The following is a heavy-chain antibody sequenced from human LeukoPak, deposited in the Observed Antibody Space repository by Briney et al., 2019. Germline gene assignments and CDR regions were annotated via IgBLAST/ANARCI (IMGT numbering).Heavy chain of an antibody. CDR3: ARVLGDIVVVPAAIGFDY. J-gene: IGHJ4*02. V-gene: IGHV4-30-4*08. Sequence: SQTLSLTCTVSGGSISSGDYYWSWIRQPPGKGLEWIGYIYYSGSTYYNPSLKSRVTISVDTSKNQFSLKLSSVTAADTAVYYCARVLGDIVVVPAAIGFDYWGQGTLVTASS. CDR2: IYYSGST. CDR1: GGSISSGDYY. D-gene: IGHD2-2*01.